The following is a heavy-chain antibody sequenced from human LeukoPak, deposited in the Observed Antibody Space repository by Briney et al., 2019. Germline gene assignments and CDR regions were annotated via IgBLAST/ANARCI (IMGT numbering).Heavy chain of an antibody. CDR3: ARCYYDSSGPPSWDWFDP. CDR1: GGSISSYY. J-gene: IGHJ5*02. D-gene: IGHD3-22*01. V-gene: IGHV4-39*07. CDR2: IYYSGST. Sequence: SETLSLTCTVSGGSISSYYWSWIRQPPGKGLEWIGSIYYSGSTYYNPSLKSRVTISVDTSKNQFSLKLSSVTAADTAVYYCARCYYDSSGPPSWDWFDPWGQGTLVTVSS.